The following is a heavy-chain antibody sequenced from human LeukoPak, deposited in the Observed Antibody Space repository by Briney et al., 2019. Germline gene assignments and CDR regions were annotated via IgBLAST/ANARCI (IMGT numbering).Heavy chain of an antibody. J-gene: IGHJ3*02. Sequence: GGSLRLSCAASGFTFDDYGMSWVRQAPGKGLEWVSGINWSGGSTVSADSVKGRFTISRDNAKNSLYLQMNSLRAEDTALYYCARSPSYYDSSGYYVGAFDIWGQGTMVTVSS. V-gene: IGHV3-20*04. CDR1: GFTFDDYG. CDR3: ARSPSYYDSSGYYVGAFDI. CDR2: INWSGGST. D-gene: IGHD3-22*01.